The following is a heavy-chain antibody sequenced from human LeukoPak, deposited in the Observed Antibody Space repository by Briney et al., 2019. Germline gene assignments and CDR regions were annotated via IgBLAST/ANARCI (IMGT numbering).Heavy chain of an antibody. CDR1: GGSISSYY. CDR2: IYYSGST. J-gene: IGHJ4*02. V-gene: IGHV4-59*08. Sequence: PSETLSLTCTVSGGSISSYYWSWIRQPPGKGLEWIGYIYYSGSTNYNPSLKSRVTISVDTSKNHFSLKLSSVTATDTAVYYCARLPFYYDSSGTRYYFDYWGQGTLVTVSS. CDR3: ARLPFYYDSSGTRYYFDY. D-gene: IGHD3-22*01.